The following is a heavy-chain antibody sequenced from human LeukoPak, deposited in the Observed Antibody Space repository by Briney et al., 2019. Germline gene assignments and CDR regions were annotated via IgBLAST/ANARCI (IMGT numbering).Heavy chain of an antibody. CDR2: IYTGGDT. V-gene: IGHV3-53*01. J-gene: IGHJ4*02. CDR1: GCSVSNKY. Sequence: GESLRLSCAASGCSVSNKYMSWVRQAPGKGLEWVSVIYTGGDTYYADSVRGRFAISRDNSKNTVNLQMNSLRAEDTALYYCAGGQMDDWGQGTLVTVSS. CDR3: AGGQMDD. D-gene: IGHD5-24*01.